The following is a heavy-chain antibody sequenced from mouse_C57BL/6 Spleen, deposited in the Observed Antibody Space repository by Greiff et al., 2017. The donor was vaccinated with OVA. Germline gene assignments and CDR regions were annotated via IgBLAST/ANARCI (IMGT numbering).Heavy chain of an antibody. CDR3: ARDSSGYSFAY. Sequence: QVQLQQPGVELVRPGTSVKLSCKASGYTFTSYWLHWVKQRPGQGLEWIGVIDPSDSYTNYNQKFKGKATLTVDTSSSTAYMQLSSLTSEDSAVYYCARDSSGYSFAYWGQGTLVTVSA. J-gene: IGHJ3*01. CDR2: IDPSDSYT. D-gene: IGHD3-2*02. CDR1: GYTFTSYW. V-gene: IGHV1-59*01.